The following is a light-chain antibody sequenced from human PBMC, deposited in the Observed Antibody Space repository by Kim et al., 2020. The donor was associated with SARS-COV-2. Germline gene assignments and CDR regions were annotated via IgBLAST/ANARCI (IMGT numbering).Light chain of an antibody. Sequence: ASIGDRVTITSRPSQDIANSLAWYQQNPGKVPQVLIYAAATLQSGVPSRFSGSGSGTEFTLTIGSLRTEDVATYYCQKYNSAPWTFGPGTKVDIK. CDR1: QDIANS. CDR3: QKYNSAPWT. J-gene: IGKJ1*01. V-gene: IGKV1-27*01. CDR2: AAA.